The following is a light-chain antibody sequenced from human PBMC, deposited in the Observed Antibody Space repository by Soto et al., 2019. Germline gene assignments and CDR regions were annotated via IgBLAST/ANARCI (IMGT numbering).Light chain of an antibody. CDR2: GAS. CDR1: QSVTSRY. Sequence: EIVLTQSPGTLSLSPVERATLSCMASQSVTSRYLAWYQQKPGQAPRLLIFGASIRDTGIPDRFSGSGSGKEFTLTISSLQPDDFATYYCKQYNSYWKFGQGTKVDIK. J-gene: IGKJ1*01. CDR3: KQYNSYWK. V-gene: IGKV3-20*01.